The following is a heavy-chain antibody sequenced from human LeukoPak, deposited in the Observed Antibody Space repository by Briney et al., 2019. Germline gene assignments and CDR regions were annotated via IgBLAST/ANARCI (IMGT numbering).Heavy chain of an antibody. V-gene: IGHV4-39*01. D-gene: IGHD1-26*01. CDR2: IYYSGSS. J-gene: IGHJ5*02. Sequence: SETLSLTCTVSGGSISSSGYYWGWVRQPPGTGLEWHASIYYSGSSYYNPSLNSRVTISVDTSKNQLSLKLSSLTAAVTAVYYCARHEYSGSYYGLSWFDPWGQGTLVTVSS. CDR3: ARHEYSGSYYGLSWFDP. CDR1: GGSISSSGYY.